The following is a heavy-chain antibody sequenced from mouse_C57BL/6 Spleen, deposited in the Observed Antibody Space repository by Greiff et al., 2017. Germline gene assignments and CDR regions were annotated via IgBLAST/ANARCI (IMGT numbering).Heavy chain of an antibody. V-gene: IGHV1-64*01. CDR1: GYTFTSYW. CDR2: IHPNSGST. J-gene: IGHJ2*01. CDR3: ARSGGYFDY. D-gene: IGHD3-1*01. Sequence: QVQLQQPGAELVKPGASVKLSCKASGYTFTSYWMHWVKQRPGQGLEWIGMIHPNSGSTNYNEKFKSKATLTVDKSSSTAYMHLSSRTSEDSAVYAGARSGGYFDYWDQGTTLTVPS.